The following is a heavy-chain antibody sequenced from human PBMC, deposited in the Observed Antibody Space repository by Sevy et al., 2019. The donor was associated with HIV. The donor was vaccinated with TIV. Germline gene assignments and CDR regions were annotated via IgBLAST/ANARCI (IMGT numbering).Heavy chain of an antibody. D-gene: IGHD3-22*01. CDR1: GFTFTSYA. V-gene: IGHV3-23*01. CDR2: IYGSGGVT. Sequence: GGSLRLSCKPSGFTFTSYAMNWVRQAPGKGLEWISTIYGSGGVTYYADSVKGRFSISRDKSKNTLYLQMNSLRTEDTALYYCAGGRYDSSGSFDALDIWGHGTMVTV. CDR3: AGGRYDSSGSFDALDI. J-gene: IGHJ3*02.